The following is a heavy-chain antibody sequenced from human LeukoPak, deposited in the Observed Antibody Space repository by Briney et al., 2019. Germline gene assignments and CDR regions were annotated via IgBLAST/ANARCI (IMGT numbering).Heavy chain of an antibody. CDR3: ARETRMIVATIEDYYYSGMDV. CDR2: IYYSGST. CDR1: GVSISSGDYY. J-gene: IGHJ6*02. Sequence: SQTLSLTCTVSGVSISSGDYYWSWLRQPPGKGLEWIGYIYYSGSTYYNPSLKSRVTISVATSKNQFSLKLSSVTAADTAVYYCARETRMIVATIEDYYYSGMDVWGQGTTVTVSS. D-gene: IGHD5-12*01. V-gene: IGHV4-30-4*01.